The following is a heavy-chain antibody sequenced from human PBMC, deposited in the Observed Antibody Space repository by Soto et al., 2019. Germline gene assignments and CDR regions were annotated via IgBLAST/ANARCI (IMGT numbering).Heavy chain of an antibody. CDR1: GFSLTTRGVG. CDR2: IYWADDK. V-gene: IGHV2-5*02. CDR3: AHVPGSGQLLYPFYYYMDV. Sequence: QITLKESGPTLVKPTQTLTLTCTFSGFSLTTRGVGVGWIRQPPGKALEWLALIYWADDKRYSPSLKSRLTITKDNSKNQVVLTLTNMDPVDTATYSCAHVPGSGQLLYPFYYYMDVWGKGATVAVS. J-gene: IGHJ6*03. D-gene: IGHD3-10*01.